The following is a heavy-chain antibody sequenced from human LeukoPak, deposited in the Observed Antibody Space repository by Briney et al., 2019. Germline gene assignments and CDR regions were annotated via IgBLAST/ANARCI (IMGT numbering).Heavy chain of an antibody. D-gene: IGHD6-19*01. J-gene: IGHJ4*02. CDR3: ARPIRYSSGWYGY. Sequence: GASVKVSCKASGYTFTGYYLHWVRQAPGQGLEWMGWINPNSGGTNYAQKFQGRVTMTRDTPISTAYMELSRLKSDDTAVYYCARPIRYSSGWYGYWGQGTLVTVSS. V-gene: IGHV1-2*02. CDR2: INPNSGGT. CDR1: GYTFTGYY.